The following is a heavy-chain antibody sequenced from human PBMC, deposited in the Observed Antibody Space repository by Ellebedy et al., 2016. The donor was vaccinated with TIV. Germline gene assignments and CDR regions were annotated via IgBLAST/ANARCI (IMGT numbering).Heavy chain of an antibody. CDR2: ISGSGDTT. Sequence: GEPLKISCAASGFTFSSYAMNWVRQAPGKGLEWVSTISGSGDTTYYSESVKGRFTISRDNSKNTLYLQMKSLRNEDTAVYYCVKGGDSSGWWDFDSWGQGTLV. CDR1: GFTFSSYA. J-gene: IGHJ4*02. CDR3: VKGGDSSGWWDFDS. V-gene: IGHV3-23*01. D-gene: IGHD6-19*01.